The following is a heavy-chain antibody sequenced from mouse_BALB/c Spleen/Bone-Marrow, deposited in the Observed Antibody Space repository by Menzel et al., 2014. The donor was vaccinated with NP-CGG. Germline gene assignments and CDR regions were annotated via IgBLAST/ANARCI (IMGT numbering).Heavy chain of an antibody. CDR1: GYTFTNYT. V-gene: IGHV1-4*01. D-gene: IGHD4-1*01. Sequence: VQLQQSGAELARPGASVKMSCKASGYTFTNYTMHWVKQRPGQGLEWIGYINPSSGYTNYNQKFKDTATLTADKSSSTAFMQLSSLTSADSAVYCCARGKTGFYGMDYWGQGASVTVSS. J-gene: IGHJ4*01. CDR2: INPSSGYT. CDR3: ARGKTGFYGMDY.